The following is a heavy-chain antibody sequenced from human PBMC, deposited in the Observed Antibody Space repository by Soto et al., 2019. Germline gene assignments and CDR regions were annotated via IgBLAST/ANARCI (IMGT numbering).Heavy chain of an antibody. V-gene: IGHV3-15*01. Sequence: VQLVESGGGLVKPGSSLRLSCAASGFTFTNAWMNWVRQSPGKGLEWVGRIKKISEGGTTNYSTPVKGRFTISRDDSISTGYLEMNSLKIEDTAVYYCTTEFLGVVTSVTSDNYWGQGTLVTVSS. D-gene: IGHD2-21*02. J-gene: IGHJ4*02. CDR1: GFTFTNAW. CDR2: IKKISEGGTT. CDR3: TTEFLGVVTSVTSDNY.